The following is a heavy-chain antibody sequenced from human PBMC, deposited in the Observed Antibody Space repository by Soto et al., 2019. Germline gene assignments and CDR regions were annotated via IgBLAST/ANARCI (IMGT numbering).Heavy chain of an antibody. Sequence: QVQLVQSGAEVKNPGASVKVSCKTSGYTFTKYGVGWVRQAPGQGLEWMGWISGSSGNANYAEKVQGRITLTTDTSTSTAYIDLRSLRSADTAVYYCAREMAGLGGEYDYWGQGTLVTVSS. V-gene: IGHV1-18*01. CDR2: ISGSSGNA. J-gene: IGHJ4*02. CDR1: GYTFTKYG. CDR3: AREMAGLGGEYDY. D-gene: IGHD3-16*01.